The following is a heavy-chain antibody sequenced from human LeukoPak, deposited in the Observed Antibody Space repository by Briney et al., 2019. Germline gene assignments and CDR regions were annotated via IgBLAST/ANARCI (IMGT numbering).Heavy chain of an antibody. D-gene: IGHD3-16*01. V-gene: IGHV4-59*01. J-gene: IGHJ4*02. CDR3: ARYAYGGYYFDY. CDR1: GDSISGYY. Sequence: PSEILSLTCTVSGDSISGYYWAWIRPPPGKGLEWIAYLYYSGSTNYNPSLRSRVTISVDTSKNQFSLTLTSVTAADTAVYYCARYAYGGYYFDYWGQGTLVTVSS. CDR2: LYYSGST.